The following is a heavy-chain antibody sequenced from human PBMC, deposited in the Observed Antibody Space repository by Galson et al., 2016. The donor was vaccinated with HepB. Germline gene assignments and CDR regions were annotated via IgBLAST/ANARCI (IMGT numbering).Heavy chain of an antibody. CDR2: ISPYNGNT. Sequence: SVKVSCKASGYSFTSYDINWVRQATGQGLEWMGWISPYNGNTNYAQKLQGRVTMTTDTSTSTAYMELRSLRSGDTAVYYCARAPYYYDSTGSFDYWGQGTLVTVSS. V-gene: IGHV1-18*01. CDR3: ARAPYYYDSTGSFDY. J-gene: IGHJ4*02. CDR1: GYSFTSYD. D-gene: IGHD3-22*01.